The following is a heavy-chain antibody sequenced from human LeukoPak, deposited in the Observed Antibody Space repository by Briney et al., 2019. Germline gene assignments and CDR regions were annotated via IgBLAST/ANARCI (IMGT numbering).Heavy chain of an antibody. CDR3: ARRDTVTTDAHFDY. CDR2: IYYSGST. D-gene: IGHD4-17*01. Sequence: PETLSLTCTVSGGAISSSSYYWGWGRQPPGKGLEWVGSIYYSGSTYYNPSLKSRVTIYVGTSKNQCSLKLSSVTAADTAVYYCARRDTVTTDAHFDYWGQGTLVTVSS. V-gene: IGHV4-39*01. CDR1: GGAISSSSYY. J-gene: IGHJ4*02.